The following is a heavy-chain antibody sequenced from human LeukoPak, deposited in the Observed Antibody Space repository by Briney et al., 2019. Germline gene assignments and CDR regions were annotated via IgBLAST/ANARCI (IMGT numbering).Heavy chain of an antibody. D-gene: IGHD3-10*01. CDR2: IYYSGST. CDR1: GGSISSSNW. Sequence: SGTLSLTCAVSGGSISSSNWWSWVRQPPGKGLEWIGYIYYSGSTNYNPSLKSRVTISVDTSKNQFSLKLSSVTAADTAVYYCARERGSYYYGSGSYYPTPRNWFDPWGQGTLVTVSS. J-gene: IGHJ5*02. CDR3: ARERGSYYYGSGSYYPTPRNWFDP. V-gene: IGHV4-4*02.